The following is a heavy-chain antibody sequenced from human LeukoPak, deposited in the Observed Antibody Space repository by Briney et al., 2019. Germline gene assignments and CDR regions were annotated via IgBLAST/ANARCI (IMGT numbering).Heavy chain of an antibody. D-gene: IGHD6-19*01. V-gene: IGHV3-7*01. CDR3: AGGIAVAGKD. CDR1: GFSFSSYW. CDR2: IKQDGSER. J-gene: IGHJ4*02. Sequence: GGSLRLSCAASGFSFSSYWMTWVRQAPGKGLEWVANIKQDGSERYYVDSVKGRFTVSRDNAKNSLYLQMNSLRVEDTAVYYCAGGIAVAGKDWGQGTLVTVSS.